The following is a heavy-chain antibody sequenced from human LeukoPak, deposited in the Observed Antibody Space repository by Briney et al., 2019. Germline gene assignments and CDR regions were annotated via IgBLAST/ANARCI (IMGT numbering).Heavy chain of an antibody. CDR1: GFTFSSYG. J-gene: IGHJ3*02. D-gene: IGHD3-16*01. CDR2: ISYDGSNK. CDR3: AKDYYDYIWGSFSGDAFDI. V-gene: IGHV3-30*18. Sequence: GGSLRLSCAASGFTFSSYGMHWVRQAPGKGLEWVAIISYDGSNKYYADSVKGRFTISRDNSKTTLYLQMNSLRAEDTAVYYCAKDYYDYIWGSFSGDAFDIWGQGTMVTVSS.